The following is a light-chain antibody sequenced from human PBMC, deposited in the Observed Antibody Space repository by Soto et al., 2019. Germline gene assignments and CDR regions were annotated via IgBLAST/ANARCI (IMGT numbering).Light chain of an antibody. CDR2: EVS. J-gene: IGLJ2*01. CDR3: SSYTTSSTVL. V-gene: IGLV2-14*01. CDR1: SSDVGGYNY. Sequence: QSALTQPASVSGSPGQSITISCTGTSSDVGGYNYVSWYQQYPGKAPKLVIYEVSHWPSGVSNRFSGSKSGNTASLTVSGLQAEDEADYYCSSYTTSSTVLFGGGTQLTVL.